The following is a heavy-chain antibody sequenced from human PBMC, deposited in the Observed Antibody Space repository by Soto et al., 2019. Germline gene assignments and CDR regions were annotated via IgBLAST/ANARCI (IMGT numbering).Heavy chain of an antibody. CDR2: IYYSGST. J-gene: IGHJ4*02. CDR3: ARTHCSSTSCYWLKEFDY. Sequence: SETLSLTCTVSGGSISSYYWSWIRQPPGKGLEWIGYIYYSGSTNYNPSLKSRVTISVDTSKNQFSLKLSSVTAADTAVYYCARTHCSSTSCYWLKEFDYWGQGTLVTVSS. D-gene: IGHD2-2*01. V-gene: IGHV4-59*08. CDR1: GGSISSYY.